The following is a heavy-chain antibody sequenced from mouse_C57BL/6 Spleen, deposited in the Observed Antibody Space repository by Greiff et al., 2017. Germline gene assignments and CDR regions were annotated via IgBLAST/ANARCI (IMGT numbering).Heavy chain of an antibody. CDR1: GYTFTSYW. V-gene: IGHV1-55*01. Sequence: QVQLQQPGAELVKPGASVKMSCKASGYTFTSYWITWVKQRPGQGLEWIGDLYPGSGSTNYNEKFKSKATLTVDTSSSTAYMQLSSLTSEDSAVYYCASPITTVVARGLYYFDYWGQGTTLTVSS. CDR3: ASPITTVVARGLYYFDY. CDR2: LYPGSGST. J-gene: IGHJ2*01. D-gene: IGHD1-1*01.